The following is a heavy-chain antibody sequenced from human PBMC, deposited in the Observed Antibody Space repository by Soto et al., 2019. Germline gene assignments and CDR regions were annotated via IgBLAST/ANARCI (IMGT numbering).Heavy chain of an antibody. CDR1: GFTFSNVV. V-gene: IGHV3-30*04. J-gene: IGHJ4*02. CDR2: TSYDGKNK. D-gene: IGHD6-13*01. Sequence: QVQLVESGGGVVQPGGSLRLSCAASGFTFSNVVMHWVRQAPGKGLEWVAATSYDGKNKDHADSVKGRFTISRDNSKNTLYLLMNSLRHEDTAVYFCAIERAIASTGIFYYWGQGTLVTVSS. CDR3: AIERAIASTGIFYY.